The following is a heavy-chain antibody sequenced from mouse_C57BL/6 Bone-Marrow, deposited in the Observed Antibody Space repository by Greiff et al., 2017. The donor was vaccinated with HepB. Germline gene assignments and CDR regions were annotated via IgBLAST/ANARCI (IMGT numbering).Heavy chain of an antibody. CDR1: GFTFSSYA. CDR2: ISSGGDYI. J-gene: IGHJ2*01. Sequence: EVKVVESGEGLVKPGGSLKLSCAASGFTFSSYAMSWVRQTPEKRLEWVAYISSGGDYIYYADTVKGRFTISRDNARNTLYLQMSSLKSEDTAMYYCTRDSGYVNFDYWGQGTTLTVSS. CDR3: TRDSGYVNFDY. V-gene: IGHV5-9-1*02. D-gene: IGHD3-2*02.